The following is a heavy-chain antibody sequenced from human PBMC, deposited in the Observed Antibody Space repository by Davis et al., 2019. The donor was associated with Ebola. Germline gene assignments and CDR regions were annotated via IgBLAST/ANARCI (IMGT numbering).Heavy chain of an antibody. CDR2: ISSSSSYI. J-gene: IGHJ4*02. CDR1: GFTFSSYS. CDR3: ARDGYGDYNGGFDY. V-gene: IGHV3-21*01. Sequence: GESLKISCAASGFTFSSYSMNWVRQAPGKGLEWVSSISSSSSYIYYADSVKGRFTISRDNAKNSLYLQMNSLRAEDTAVYYCARDGYGDYNGGFDYWGQGTLVTVSS. D-gene: IGHD4-17*01.